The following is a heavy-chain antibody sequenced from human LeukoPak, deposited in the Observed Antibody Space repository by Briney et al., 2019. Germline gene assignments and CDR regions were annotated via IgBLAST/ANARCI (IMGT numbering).Heavy chain of an antibody. Sequence: ETLSLTCTVSGDSISPYYWSWIRQPPGKGLEWIGYIYYSGSTNYNPSLKSRVTISVDTSKNRFSLELSSVTAADTAVYYCARSALGFFDYWGQGTLVTVSS. D-gene: IGHD3-10*01. J-gene: IGHJ4*02. CDR3: ARSALGFFDY. CDR2: IYYSGST. CDR1: GDSISPYY. V-gene: IGHV4-59*01.